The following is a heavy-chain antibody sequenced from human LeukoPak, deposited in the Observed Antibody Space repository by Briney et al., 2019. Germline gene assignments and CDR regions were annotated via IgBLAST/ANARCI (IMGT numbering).Heavy chain of an antibody. CDR1: GGSFSGYY. CDR2: INHSGST. Sequence: SETLSLTCAVYGGSFSGYYWSWIRQPPGKGLEWIGEINHSGSTNYNPSLKSRVTISVDTSKNQFSLKLSSVTAADTAVYYCARARTTTNYYYYMDVWGKGTTVTVSS. CDR3: ARARTTTNYYYYMDV. V-gene: IGHV4-34*01. D-gene: IGHD4-17*01. J-gene: IGHJ6*03.